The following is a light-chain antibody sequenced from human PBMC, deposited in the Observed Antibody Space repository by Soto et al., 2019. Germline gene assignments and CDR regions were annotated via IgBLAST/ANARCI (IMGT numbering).Light chain of an antibody. CDR1: GGSIAANS. Sequence: NFMLAQPHSVSESPGKMVTISCTRSGGSIAANSVQWYQQRPGSAPTTVIYENNQRPSGVPDRFSGSIDSSSNSASLTISGLKTEDEAAYYCQSYDATNHWIFGGGTKVTVL. CDR3: QSYDATNHWI. CDR2: ENN. V-gene: IGLV6-57*04. J-gene: IGLJ2*01.